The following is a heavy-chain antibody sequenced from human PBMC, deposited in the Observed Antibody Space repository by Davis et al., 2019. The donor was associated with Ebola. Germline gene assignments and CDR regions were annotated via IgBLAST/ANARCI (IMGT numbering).Heavy chain of an antibody. CDR2: IKSKTDGGTT. Sequence: GGSLRLSCAASGFTFSNAWMSWVRQAPGKGLEWVGHIKSKTDGGTTDYAAPVKGRFTISRDDSKSIAYLQMNSLKTEDTAVYYCTRDEGVGIVTIFGVDDAFDIWGQGTMVTVSS. CDR3: TRDEGVGIVTIFGVDDAFDI. V-gene: IGHV3-15*01. CDR1: GFTFSNAW. D-gene: IGHD3-3*01. J-gene: IGHJ3*02.